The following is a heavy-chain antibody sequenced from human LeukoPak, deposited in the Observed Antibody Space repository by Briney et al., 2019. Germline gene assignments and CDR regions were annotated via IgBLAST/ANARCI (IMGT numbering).Heavy chain of an antibody. J-gene: IGHJ3*01. D-gene: IGHD5-24*01. CDR3: ARVRDGYNDAYDF. Sequence: ASVKVSCKASGGTFSSYAISWVRQAPGQGLEWMGGIIPIFGTANYAQKFQGRVTITADKSTSTAYMELSSLRSEDTAVYYCARVRDGYNDAYDFWGQGTMVTVTS. CDR1: GGTFSSYA. CDR2: IIPIFGTA. V-gene: IGHV1-69*06.